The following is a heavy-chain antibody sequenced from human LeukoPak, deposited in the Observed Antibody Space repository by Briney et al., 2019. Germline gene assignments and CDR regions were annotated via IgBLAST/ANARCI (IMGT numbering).Heavy chain of an antibody. CDR2: IYPGDSDT. V-gene: IGHV5-51*01. Sequence: GESLKISCKGSGYSFTGYWIGWVRQMPGKGLEWMGIIYPGDSDTRYSPSFQGQVTISADKSISTAYLQWSSLKASDTAMYYCARRHYYDSSGYYFDYWGQGTLVTVSS. D-gene: IGHD3-22*01. J-gene: IGHJ4*02. CDR1: GYSFTGYW. CDR3: ARRHYYDSSGYYFDY.